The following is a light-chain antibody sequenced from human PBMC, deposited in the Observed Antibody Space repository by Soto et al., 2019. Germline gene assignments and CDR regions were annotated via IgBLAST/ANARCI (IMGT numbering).Light chain of an antibody. V-gene: IGKV1-5*03. CDR2: KAS. J-gene: IGKJ2*01. CDR1: QSISSW. Sequence: DIQMTQSPSTLSASVGDRVTITCRASQSISSWLAWYQQKPGKAPKLLIYKASSLESGVPSRFSGSGDGTEFTLTNSSLQPDDFATYYCQRYNSLSPCGQGPKLEI. CDR3: QRYNSLSP.